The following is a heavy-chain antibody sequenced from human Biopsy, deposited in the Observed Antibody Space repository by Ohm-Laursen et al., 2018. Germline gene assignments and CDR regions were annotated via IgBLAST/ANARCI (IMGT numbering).Heavy chain of an antibody. CDR3: ATLTEDYGASPDS. CDR2: VIPISNTA. D-gene: IGHD4-17*01. J-gene: IGHJ4*02. CDR1: GGSFSDYG. Sequence: SVKVSCKASGGSFSDYGLSWVRQAPGRGLEWMGRVIPISNTANYAQNFQDRLTITADRSTNTAYVELNSLRSEDTAVYFCATLTEDYGASPDSWGQGTLVAVSS. V-gene: IGHV1-69*06.